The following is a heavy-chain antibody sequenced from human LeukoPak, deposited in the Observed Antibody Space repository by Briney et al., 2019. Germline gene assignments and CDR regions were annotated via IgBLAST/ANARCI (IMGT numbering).Heavy chain of an antibody. D-gene: IGHD6-13*01. Sequence: PSETLSLTCTVSGGSISSSSYYWGWIRQPPGKGLEWIGSIYYSGSTYYNPSLKSRVTISVDTSKNQFSLKLSSVTAADTAVYYCARIRSSWQLDYWGQGTLVTVSS. J-gene: IGHJ4*02. V-gene: IGHV4-39*07. CDR3: ARIRSSWQLDY. CDR1: GGSISSSSYY. CDR2: IYYSGST.